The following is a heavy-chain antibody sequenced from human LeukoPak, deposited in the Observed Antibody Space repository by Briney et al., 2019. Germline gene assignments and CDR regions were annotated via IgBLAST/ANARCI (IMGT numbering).Heavy chain of an antibody. CDR3: ARGDYCSGGSCPPGDY. CDR1: GYTFTGYY. J-gene: IGHJ4*02. V-gene: IGHV1-2*02. Sequence: ASVKVSCKASGYTFTGYYMHWVRQAPGQGLEWMGWINPNSGGTNYAQKFQGRVTMTRDTSISTAYMELSRLRSDDTAVYYCARGDYCSGGSCPPGDYWGQGTLVTVSS. D-gene: IGHD2-15*01. CDR2: INPNSGGT.